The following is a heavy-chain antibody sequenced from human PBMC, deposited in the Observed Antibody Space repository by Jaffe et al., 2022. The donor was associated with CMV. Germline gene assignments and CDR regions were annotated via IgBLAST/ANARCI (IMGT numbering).Heavy chain of an antibody. CDR3: ARQVMPKRGYYYYYYGMDV. Sequence: QLQLQESGPGLVKPSETLSLTCTVSGGSISSSSYYWGWIRQPPGKGLEWIGSIYYSGSTYYNPSLKSRVTISVDTSKNQFSLKLSSVTAADTAVYYCARQVMPKRGYYYYYYGMDVWGQGTTVTVSS. D-gene: IGHD2-2*01. CDR1: GGSISSSSYY. CDR2: IYYSGST. J-gene: IGHJ6*02. V-gene: IGHV4-39*01.